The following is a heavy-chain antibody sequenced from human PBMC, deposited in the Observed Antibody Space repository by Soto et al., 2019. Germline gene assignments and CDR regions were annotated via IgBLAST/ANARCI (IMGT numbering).Heavy chain of an antibody. Sequence: PSETLSLTCTVSGGSISSGGYYWSWIRQHPGKGLEWIGYIYYSGSTYYNPSLKSRVTISVDTSKNQFSLKLSSVTAADTAVYYCARDKLGSSGYHDYWGQGTLVTVS. J-gene: IGHJ4*02. CDR3: ARDKLGSSGYHDY. D-gene: IGHD3-22*01. V-gene: IGHV4-31*03. CDR1: GGSISSGGYY. CDR2: IYYSGST.